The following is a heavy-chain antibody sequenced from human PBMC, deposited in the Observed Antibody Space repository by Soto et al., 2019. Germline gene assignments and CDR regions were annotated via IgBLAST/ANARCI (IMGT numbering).Heavy chain of an antibody. CDR2: IWYDGSNK. CDR1: GFTFSSYV. CDR3: ARDPYSSSSAENFKH. D-gene: IGHD6-6*01. Sequence: GGSLRLSCAASGFTFSSYVIHWVRQATGKGLEWVAVIWYDGSNKYYADSVKCRFTISRDNSKNTLYLQMKILRAEVTAVYYCARDPYSSSSAENFKHWGQGTMVTDSS. V-gene: IGHV3-33*08. J-gene: IGHJ1*01.